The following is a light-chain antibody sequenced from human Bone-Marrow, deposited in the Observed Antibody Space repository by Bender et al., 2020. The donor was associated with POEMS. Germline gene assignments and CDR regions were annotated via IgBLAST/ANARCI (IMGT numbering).Light chain of an antibody. J-gene: IGLJ1*01. CDR1: SSDVGAYNR. CDR2: DVS. CDR3: SSYTSRRTHL. V-gene: IGLV2-14*01. Sequence: QSALTQPASVSGSPGQSIIISCTGTSSDVGAYNRVSWYHQHPGKAPQVIIYDVSNRPSGVSDRFSGSKSGNTASLTISVLQAEDEADYYCSSYTSRRTHLFGTGTKVTVL.